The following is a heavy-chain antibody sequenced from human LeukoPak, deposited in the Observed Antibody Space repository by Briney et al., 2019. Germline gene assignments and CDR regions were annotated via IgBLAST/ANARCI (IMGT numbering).Heavy chain of an antibody. CDR3: ARAEYSNSSYYYYYMDV. D-gene: IGHD6-6*01. CDR2: IYTSGST. J-gene: IGHJ6*03. V-gene: IGHV4-4*07. CDR1: GGSISSYY. Sequence: SETLSLTCTVSGGSISSYYWSWIRQPAGKGLEWIGRIYTSGSTNYNPSLKSRVTMSVDTSKNQFSLKLSSVTAADTAVYYCARAEYSNSSYYYYYMDVWGKGTTVTVSS.